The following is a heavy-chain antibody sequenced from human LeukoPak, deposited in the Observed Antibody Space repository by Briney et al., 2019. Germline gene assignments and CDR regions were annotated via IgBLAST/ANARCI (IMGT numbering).Heavy chain of an antibody. CDR3: ARVRRRKLPGIAAAGPNSEC. CDR2: IYHSGST. Sequence: NPSETLSLTCAVSGGSISSSNWWSWVRQPPGKGLEWIGEIYHSGSTNYNPSLKSRVTISVDKSKNQFSLKLSSVTAADTAVYYCARVRRRKLPGIAAAGPNSECWGQGTLVTVSS. D-gene: IGHD6-13*01. V-gene: IGHV4-4*02. J-gene: IGHJ4*02. CDR1: GGSISSSNW.